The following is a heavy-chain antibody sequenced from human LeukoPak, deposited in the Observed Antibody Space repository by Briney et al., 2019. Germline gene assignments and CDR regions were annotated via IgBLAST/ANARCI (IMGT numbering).Heavy chain of an antibody. Sequence: GASVKVSCQASGGTFSSYAISWVRQAPGQGLEWMGGIIPIFGTANYAQKFQGRVTITTDESTSTAYMELSSLRSEDTAVYYCARGGGAYCGGDCYRNWFDPWGQGTLVTVSS. D-gene: IGHD2-21*02. V-gene: IGHV1-69*05. CDR2: IIPIFGTA. CDR3: ARGGGAYCGGDCYRNWFDP. J-gene: IGHJ5*02. CDR1: GGTFSSYA.